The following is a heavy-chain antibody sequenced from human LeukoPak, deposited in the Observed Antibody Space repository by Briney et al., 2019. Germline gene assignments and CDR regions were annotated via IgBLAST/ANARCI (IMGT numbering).Heavy chain of an antibody. J-gene: IGHJ4*02. D-gene: IGHD2-15*01. CDR2: ISSSSSTI. CDR1: GFTFSSYS. CDR3: ASAPKYCSGGSCYNFDY. V-gene: IGHV3-48*01. Sequence: GGSLRLSCAASGFTFSSYSMNWVRQAPGKGLERVSYISSSSSTIYYADSVKGRFTISRDNAKNSLYLQMNSLRAEDTAVYYCASAPKYCSGGSCYNFDYWGQGTLVTVSS.